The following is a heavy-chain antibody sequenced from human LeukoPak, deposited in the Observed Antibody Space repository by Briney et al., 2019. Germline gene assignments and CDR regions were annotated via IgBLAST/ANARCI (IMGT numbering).Heavy chain of an antibody. V-gene: IGHV3-33*08. CDR3: ARAVNYDYVWGSYPHGIDY. D-gene: IGHD3-16*02. CDR2: IWYDGSNK. J-gene: IGHJ4*02. Sequence: QSGGSLRLSCAASGFTFSSYGMHWVRQAPGKGLEWVAVIWYDGSNKYYADSVKGRFTVSRDNSKNTLYLQMNSLRAEDTAVYYCARAVNYDYVWGSYPHGIDYWGQGTLVTVSS. CDR1: GFTFSSYG.